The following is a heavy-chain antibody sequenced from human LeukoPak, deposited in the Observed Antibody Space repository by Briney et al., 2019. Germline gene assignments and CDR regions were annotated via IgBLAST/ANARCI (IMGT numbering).Heavy chain of an antibody. CDR1: GHTVSSDY. CDR3: ARGGYSTLRTV. D-gene: IGHD4-11*01. V-gene: IGHV3-53*01. J-gene: IGHJ4*02. CDR2: IYSGGST. Sequence: PGGSLRLSCAASGHTVSSDYMSWVRQAPGKGLEWVSVIYSGGSTYYADSVKGRFTISRDNSKNTLYLQMNSLRAEDTAVYYCARGGYSTLRTVWGQGTLVTVSS.